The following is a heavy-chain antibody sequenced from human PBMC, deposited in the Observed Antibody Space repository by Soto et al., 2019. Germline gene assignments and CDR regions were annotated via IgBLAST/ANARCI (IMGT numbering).Heavy chain of an antibody. V-gene: IGHV4-59*01. Sequence: PSETLSLTCTVSGGSISSYYWSWIRQPPGKGLEWIGYIYYSGSTNYNPSLKSRVTISVDTSKNQFSLKLSSVTADDTAVYYCALLSVVPAAIEIYYYGMDVWGQGTTVTVSS. D-gene: IGHD2-2*01. CDR3: ALLSVVPAAIEIYYYGMDV. CDR2: IYYSGST. J-gene: IGHJ6*02. CDR1: GGSISSYY.